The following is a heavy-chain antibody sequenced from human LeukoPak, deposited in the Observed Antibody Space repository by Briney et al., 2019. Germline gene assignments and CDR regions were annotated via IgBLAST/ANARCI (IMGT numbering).Heavy chain of an antibody. CDR3: ATGDDYRTFDY. CDR1: EFTFSSYE. J-gene: IGHJ4*02. CDR2: ISSSGITI. Sequence: GGSLRLSCAASEFTFSSYEMNWVRLAPGKGLEWVSYISSSGITIYYADSVKGRFTISRDNAKNSLYLQMNSLRAEDTAVYYCATGDDYRTFDYWGQGTLVTVSS. D-gene: IGHD5-24*01. V-gene: IGHV3-48*03.